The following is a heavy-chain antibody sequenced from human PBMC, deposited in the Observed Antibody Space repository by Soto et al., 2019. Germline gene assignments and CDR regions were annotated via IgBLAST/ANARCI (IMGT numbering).Heavy chain of an antibody. CDR3: ATLGHGAFDY. CDR2: LNPNSGGS. V-gene: IGHV1-2*02. CDR1: GYTFTDYY. Sequence: ASVKVSCKASGYTFTDYYIHWVRQAPGQGLECVGWLNPNSGGSNYAQKFQGRVTMTRDTSISTAYMELSRLTSDDTAVYYCATLGHGAFDYWGQRTRVTVSS. J-gene: IGHJ4*02.